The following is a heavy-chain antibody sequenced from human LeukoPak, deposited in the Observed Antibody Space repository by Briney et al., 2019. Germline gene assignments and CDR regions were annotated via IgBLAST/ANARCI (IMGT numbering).Heavy chain of an antibody. CDR2: ISGSGGST. Sequence: GGSLRLSCAASGFTFSSYAMSWVRQAPGKGLEWVSAISGSGGSTYYADSVKGRFTISRDNSKNTLYLQMNSLRAEDTAVYYCAKDPIPFQLVEVYFDYWGQGTLVTVSS. CDR1: GFTFSSYA. CDR3: AKDPIPFQLVEVYFDY. D-gene: IGHD6-13*01. V-gene: IGHV3-23*01. J-gene: IGHJ4*02.